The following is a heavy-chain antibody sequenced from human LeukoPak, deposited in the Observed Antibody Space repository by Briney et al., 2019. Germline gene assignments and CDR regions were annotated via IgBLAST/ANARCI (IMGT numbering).Heavy chain of an antibody. J-gene: IGHJ4*02. CDR1: GFTFSSYG. CDR3: AKAGGNSGFFFDY. V-gene: IGHV3-30*18. Sequence: GGSLRLSCAASGFTFSSYGMHWVRQAPGKGLEWVAVISYDGSNKYYADSVKGRFTIFRDNSKNTLYLQMNSLRAEDTAVYYCAKAGGNSGFFFDYWGQGTLVTVSS. D-gene: IGHD4-23*01. CDR2: ISYDGSNK.